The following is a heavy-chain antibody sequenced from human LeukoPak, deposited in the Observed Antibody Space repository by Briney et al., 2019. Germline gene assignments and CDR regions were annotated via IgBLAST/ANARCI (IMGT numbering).Heavy chain of an antibody. V-gene: IGHV3-7*03. D-gene: IGHD6-13*01. CDR1: GFSFSSYW. Sequence: GGSLRLSCAASGFSFSSYWMSWVRQAPGKGLEWVANIKEDGSGIYYVDSVEGRFTISRDNAKNSLYLQMNSLRAEDTAVYYCAKFLYSSSWYASFDYWGPGTLVTVSS. J-gene: IGHJ4*02. CDR3: AKFLYSSSWYASFDY. CDR2: IKEDGSGI.